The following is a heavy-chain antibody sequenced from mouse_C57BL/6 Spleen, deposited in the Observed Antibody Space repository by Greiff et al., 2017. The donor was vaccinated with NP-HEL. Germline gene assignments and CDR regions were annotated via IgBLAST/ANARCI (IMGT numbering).Heavy chain of an antibody. D-gene: IGHD2-4*01. J-gene: IGHJ4*01. CDR2: INPNNGGT. V-gene: IGHV1-18*01. Sequence: EVQLQQSGPELVKPGASVKIPCKASGYTFTDYNMDWVKQSHGKSLEWIGDINPNNGGTIYNQKFKGKATWTVDKSSSTAYMELRSLTSEDTAVYYCARDDYDVGAMDYWGQGTSVTVSS. CDR3: ARDDYDVGAMDY. CDR1: GYTFTDYN.